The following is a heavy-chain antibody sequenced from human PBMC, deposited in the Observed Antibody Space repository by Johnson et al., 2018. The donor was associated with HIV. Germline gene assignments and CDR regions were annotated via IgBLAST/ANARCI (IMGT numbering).Heavy chain of an antibody. Sequence: QLVESGGGVVQPGRSLGLPCAASGFIFGTYFMHWVRQAPGKGLEWVSGISWNSGSIGYAASVKGRFTISRDNAKNSLYLQMNSLRAEDTALYYCAGATSAFDIWGQGTMVSVSS. CDR3: AGATSAFDI. CDR2: ISWNSGSI. CDR1: GFIFGTYF. J-gene: IGHJ3*02. V-gene: IGHV3-9*01.